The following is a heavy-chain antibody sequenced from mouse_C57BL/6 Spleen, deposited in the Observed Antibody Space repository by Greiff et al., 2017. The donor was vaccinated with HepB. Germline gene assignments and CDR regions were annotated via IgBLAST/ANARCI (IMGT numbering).Heavy chain of an antibody. J-gene: IGHJ4*01. V-gene: IGHV1-4*01. CDR2: INPSSGYT. Sequence: VKLQESGAELARPGASVKMSCKASGYTFTSYTMHWVKQRPGQGLEWIGYINPSSGYTKYNQKFKDKATLTADKSSSTAYMQLSSLTSEDSAVYYCARSTTVVATDYAMDYWGQGTSVTVSS. CDR1: GYTFTSYT. CDR3: ARSTTVVATDYAMDY. D-gene: IGHD1-1*01.